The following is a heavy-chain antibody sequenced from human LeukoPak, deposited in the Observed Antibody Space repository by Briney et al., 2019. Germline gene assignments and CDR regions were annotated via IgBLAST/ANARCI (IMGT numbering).Heavy chain of an antibody. V-gene: IGHV1-46*02. CDR1: GYNFDRYG. CDR3: ARDPRTVTSTFDY. J-gene: IGHJ4*02. D-gene: IGHD4-17*01. CDR2: INPSGGST. Sequence: ASVKVSCKGSGYNFDRYGVNWVRQAPGQGLEWMGIINPSGGSTSYAQKFQGRVTMTRDTSTSTVYMELSSLRSEDTAVYYCARDPRTVTSTFDYWGQGTLVTVSS.